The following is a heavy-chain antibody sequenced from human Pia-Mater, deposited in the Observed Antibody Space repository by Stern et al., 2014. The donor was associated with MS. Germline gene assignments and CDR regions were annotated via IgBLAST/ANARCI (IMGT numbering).Heavy chain of an antibody. Sequence: QVTLRESGPALVKPTQTLTLTCTFSGFSLSTSGMCGSWIRQPPGTALEWLALIDWDDDKYYSTSLKTRLTISKDTSKNQVVLKMTDMDPMDTATYYCARTTTINKGEDYWGQGTLVTVSS. J-gene: IGHJ4*02. CDR2: IDWDDDK. V-gene: IGHV2-70*01. CDR1: GFSLSTSGMC. CDR3: ARTTTINKGEDY. D-gene: IGHD4-11*01.